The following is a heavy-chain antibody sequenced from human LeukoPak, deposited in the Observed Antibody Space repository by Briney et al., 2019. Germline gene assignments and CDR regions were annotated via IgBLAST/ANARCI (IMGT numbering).Heavy chain of an antibody. CDR2: ISSSSSYT. V-gene: IGHV3-11*05. CDR3: AKESPVFDY. Sequence: GGSLRLSCAASGFTFSDYYMSWIRQAPGKGLEWVSYISSSSSYTNYADSVKGRFTISRDNSKNTLYLQMNSLRAEDTAVYYCAKESPVFDYWGQGTLVTVSS. CDR1: GFTFSDYY. J-gene: IGHJ4*02.